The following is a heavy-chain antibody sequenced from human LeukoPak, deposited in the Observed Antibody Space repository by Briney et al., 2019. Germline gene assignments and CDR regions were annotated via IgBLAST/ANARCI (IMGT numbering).Heavy chain of an antibody. V-gene: IGHV4-61*01. D-gene: IGHD2-2*01. CDR3: ARGLIVVVPAAMHYYYYGMDV. J-gene: IGHJ6*04. CDR2: IYYSGST. CDR1: GGSLSSGSHY. Sequence: PSETLSLTCTVSGGSLSSGSHYWSWIRQPPGKGLEWIGYIYYSGSTNYNPSLKSRVTISVDTSKNQFSLKLSSVTAADTAVYYCARGLIVVVPAAMHYYYYGMDVWGKGTTVTVSS.